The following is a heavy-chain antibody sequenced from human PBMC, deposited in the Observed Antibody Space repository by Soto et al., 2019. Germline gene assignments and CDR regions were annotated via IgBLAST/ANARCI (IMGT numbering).Heavy chain of an antibody. J-gene: IGHJ4*02. CDR3: ARGLLQGRGESPWQIFFDY. D-gene: IGHD4-4*01. Sequence: QVQLVQSGAEVKKPGSSVKVSCKASGGTFSSYDISWVRQAPGQGLEWMGGFIPIFGTANYAQKFQGRVTITADESTSTAYMELSSLISEDTAVYYCARGLLQGRGESPWQIFFDYWGQGTLVTVSS. V-gene: IGHV1-69*01. CDR2: FIPIFGTA. CDR1: GGTFSSYD.